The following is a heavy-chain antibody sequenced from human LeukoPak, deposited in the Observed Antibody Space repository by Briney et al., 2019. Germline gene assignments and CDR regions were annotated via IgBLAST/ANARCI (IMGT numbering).Heavy chain of an antibody. CDR2: IKEDGSEK. CDR1: GFTFSNYW. V-gene: IGHV3-7*01. CDR3: ARDWKANSFDY. J-gene: IGHJ4*02. Sequence: PGGSLRLSCAASGFTFSNYWMSWVRQAPGKGLEWVANIKEDGSEKYYVDSVKGRLTISRDNAKNTLHLQMDSLRAEDTAIYYCARDWKANSFDYWGQGTLVTVSS. D-gene: IGHD1-1*01.